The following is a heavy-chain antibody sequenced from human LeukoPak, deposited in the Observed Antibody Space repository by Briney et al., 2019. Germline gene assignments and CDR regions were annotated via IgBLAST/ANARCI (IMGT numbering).Heavy chain of an antibody. D-gene: IGHD3-10*01. Sequence: PSETPSLTCAVSGGSISSGDYSWSWIRQPPGKGLEWIGYIYHSGRTYYNPSLKSRVTISIDRSKNQFSLKLSSVTAADTAVYYCARDLLWFGEAYFDYWGQGTLVTVSS. CDR1: GGSISSGDYS. V-gene: IGHV4-30-2*01. J-gene: IGHJ4*02. CDR3: ARDLLWFGEAYFDY. CDR2: IYHSGRT.